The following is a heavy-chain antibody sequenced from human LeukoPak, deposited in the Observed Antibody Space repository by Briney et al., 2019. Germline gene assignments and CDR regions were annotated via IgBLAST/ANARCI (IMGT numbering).Heavy chain of an antibody. V-gene: IGHV3-23*01. J-gene: IGHJ4*02. CDR3: AKKTPGIHPFDS. CDR2: FGTDSDT. D-gene: IGHD6-13*01. Sequence: GGSLRLSCAASGFTFRTSAFSWVRQSPGRGLEWVSTFGTDSDTYYADSVKGRFTISRDNSKNTVYLQMTGLRADDTAVYYCAKKTPGIHPFDSWGQGTLVTVSP. CDR1: GFTFRTSA.